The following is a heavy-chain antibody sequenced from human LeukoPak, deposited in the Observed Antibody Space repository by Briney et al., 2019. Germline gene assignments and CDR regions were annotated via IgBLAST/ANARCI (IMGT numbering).Heavy chain of an antibody. CDR2: INHSGST. J-gene: IGHJ4*02. D-gene: IGHD6-19*01. CDR1: GGSFSVYY. Sequence: SETLSLTCAVYGGSFSVYYWSWIRQPPGKGLEWMGEINHSGSTTYNPPLKSRVTISVDTSTNQFSLKLSSVTAAGTAVYYCARGRGYSSGWGKYWGQGTLVTVSS. V-gene: IGHV4-34*01. CDR3: ARGRGYSSGWGKY.